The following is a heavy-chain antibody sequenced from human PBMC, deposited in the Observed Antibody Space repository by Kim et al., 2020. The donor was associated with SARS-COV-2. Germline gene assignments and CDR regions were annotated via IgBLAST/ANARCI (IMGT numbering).Heavy chain of an antibody. J-gene: IGHJ3*02. V-gene: IGHV1-3*01. D-gene: IGHD7-27*01. Sequence: ASVKVSCKASGYTFTSYAMHWVRQAPGQRLEWMGWINAGNGNTKYSQKFQGRVTITRDTSASTAYMELSSLRSEDTAVYYCARDNRGGHAFDIWGQGTMVTVSS. CDR3: ARDNRGGHAFDI. CDR1: GYTFTSYA. CDR2: INAGNGNT.